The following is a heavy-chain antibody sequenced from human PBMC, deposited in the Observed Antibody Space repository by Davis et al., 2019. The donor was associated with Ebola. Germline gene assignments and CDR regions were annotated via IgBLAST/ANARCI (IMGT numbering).Heavy chain of an antibody. V-gene: IGHV4-34*01. CDR2: INHSGST. D-gene: IGHD3-22*01. Sequence: SETLSLTCAVYGGSFSGYYWSWIRQPPGKGLEWIGEINHSGSTNYNPSLKSRVTISVDTSKNQFSPKLSSVTAADTAVYYCARTYDSSGYYYAPFDYWGQGTLVTVSS. CDR1: GGSFSGYY. CDR3: ARTYDSSGYYYAPFDY. J-gene: IGHJ4*02.